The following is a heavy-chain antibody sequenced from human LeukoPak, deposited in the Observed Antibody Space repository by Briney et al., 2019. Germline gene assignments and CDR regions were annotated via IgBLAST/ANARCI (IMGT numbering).Heavy chain of an antibody. D-gene: IGHD2-8*01. CDR1: GFTFSTYW. J-gene: IGHJ4*02. CDR3: ARLKDDVTKLDY. CDR2: INQDGSQK. V-gene: IGHV3-7*01. Sequence: PGGSLRLSCAASGFTFSTYWMSWVRQAPGKGLEWVANINQDGSQKRYVDSVQGRFTISRDNTKNSLFLQMNSLRAEDKAVYYCARLKDDVTKLDYWGQGTLVTVSS.